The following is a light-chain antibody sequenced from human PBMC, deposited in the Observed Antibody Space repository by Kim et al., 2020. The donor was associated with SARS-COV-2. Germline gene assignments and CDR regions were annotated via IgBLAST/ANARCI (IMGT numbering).Light chain of an antibody. CDR3: QVWDSSSDHPV. CDR2: NDS. J-gene: IGLJ3*02. Sequence: APGKTARITCGGNNIGSKSVHWYQQKPGQAPVLVIYNDSDRPSGIPERFSGSNSGNTATLTISRVEAGDEADYYCQVWDSSSDHPVFGGGTQLTVL. CDR1: NIGSKS. V-gene: IGLV3-21*04.